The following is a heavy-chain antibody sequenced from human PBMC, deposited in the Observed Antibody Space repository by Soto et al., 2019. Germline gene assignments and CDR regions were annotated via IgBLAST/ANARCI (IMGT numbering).Heavy chain of an antibody. CDR1: GFTFSSYA. CDR3: AKDRKYSYAKYYFDY. CDR2: ISGSGGST. Sequence: EVQLLESGGGLVQPGGSLRLSCAASGFTFSSYAMSWVRQAPGKGLEWVSTISGSGGSTYYADSVKGRFTISRDNSKNTLYLQMNSLRAEDTAVYYCAKDRKYSYAKYYFDYWGQGTLVTVSS. J-gene: IGHJ4*02. V-gene: IGHV3-23*01. D-gene: IGHD5-18*01.